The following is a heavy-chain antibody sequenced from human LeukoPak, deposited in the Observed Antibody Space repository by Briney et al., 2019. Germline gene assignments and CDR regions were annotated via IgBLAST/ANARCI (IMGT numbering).Heavy chain of an antibody. V-gene: IGHV4-39*07. CDR2: IYYSGST. CDR3: ARLSANSSPVRGGDY. Sequence: TSETLSLTCTVSGGSISSSSYYWGWIRQPPGKGLEWIGNIYYSGSTYYNPSLKSRVTISVDTSKNQFSLKLSSVTAADTAVYYCARLSANSSPVRGGDYWGQGTLVTVSS. CDR1: GGSISSSSYY. J-gene: IGHJ4*02. D-gene: IGHD3-10*01.